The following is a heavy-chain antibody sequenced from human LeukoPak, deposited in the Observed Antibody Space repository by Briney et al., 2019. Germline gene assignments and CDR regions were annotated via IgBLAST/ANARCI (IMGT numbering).Heavy chain of an antibody. CDR2: VYYSGST. J-gene: IGHJ6*04. CDR1: GGSISSSSYS. Sequence: PSETLSLTCTVSGGSISSSSYSWGWIRQPPGKGLEWIGSVYYSGSTYYNPSLKSRVTISVDTSKNQFSLKLSSVTAADTAVYYCARESVGVVTAIGGLDVWGKGTTVTISS. CDR3: ARESVGVVTAIGGLDV. V-gene: IGHV4-39*07. D-gene: IGHD2-21*02.